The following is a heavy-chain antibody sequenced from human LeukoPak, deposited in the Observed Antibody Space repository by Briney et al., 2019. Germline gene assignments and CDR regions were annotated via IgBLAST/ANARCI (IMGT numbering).Heavy chain of an antibody. CDR2: ISYDGSNK. CDR1: GFTFSSYA. J-gene: IGHJ4*02. D-gene: IGHD3-10*01. CDR3: ARAVRPPFGELGYFDY. V-gene: IGHV3-30-3*01. Sequence: PGRSLRLSCAASGFTFSSYAMHWVRQAPGKGLEWVAVISYDGSNKYYADSVKGRFTISRDNSKNTLYLQMNSLRAEDTAVYYCARAVRPPFGELGYFDYWGQGTLVTVSS.